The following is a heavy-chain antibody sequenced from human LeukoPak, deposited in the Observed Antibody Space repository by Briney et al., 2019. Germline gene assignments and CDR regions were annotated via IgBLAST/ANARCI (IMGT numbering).Heavy chain of an antibody. CDR1: GFTLSNAW. CDR3: TTFLVVPAATENY. CDR2: IKSKTDGGTT. V-gene: IGHV3-15*01. D-gene: IGHD2-2*01. J-gene: IGHJ4*02. Sequence: GGSLRLSCAASGFTLSNAWMSWVRQAPGKGLERVGRIKSKTDGGTTDYAGPVKGRFTISRDDSKNTLYLQMNSLKTEDTAVYYCTTFLVVPAATENYWGQGTLVSVCS.